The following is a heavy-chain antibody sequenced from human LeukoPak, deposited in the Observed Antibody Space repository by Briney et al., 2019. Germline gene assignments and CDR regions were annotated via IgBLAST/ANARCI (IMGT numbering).Heavy chain of an antibody. D-gene: IGHD3-22*01. V-gene: IGHV1-46*01. CDR3: ARGRGYDRTGYVYYFDF. Sequence: ASVKVSCKASGYTFTSYYMHWVRQAPGQGLEWMGIINPSGGSTSYAQKFQGRVTMTRDTSTSTVYMELSSLRYEDTAVYYCARGRGYDRTGYVYYFDFWGQGTLVTVSS. CDR2: INPSGGST. J-gene: IGHJ4*02. CDR1: GYTFTSYY.